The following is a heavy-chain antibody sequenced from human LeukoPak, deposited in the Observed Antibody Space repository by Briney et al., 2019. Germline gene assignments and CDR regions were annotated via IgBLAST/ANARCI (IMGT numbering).Heavy chain of an antibody. CDR3: ARTDIVVVPAAIRGLSGYYYYMDV. V-gene: IGHV4-31*03. CDR2: IYYSGST. D-gene: IGHD2-2*02. CDR1: GGSISSGGYY. J-gene: IGHJ6*03. Sequence: SQTLSLTCTVSGGSISSGGYYWSWIRQHPGKGLEWIGYIYYSGSTYYNPSLKSRVTISVDTSKNQFSLKLSSVTAADTAVYYCARTDIVVVPAAIRGLSGYYYYMDVWGKGTTVTVSS.